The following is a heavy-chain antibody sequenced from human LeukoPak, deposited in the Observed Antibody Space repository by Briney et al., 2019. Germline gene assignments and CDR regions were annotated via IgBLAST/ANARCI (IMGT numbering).Heavy chain of an antibody. J-gene: IGHJ5*02. D-gene: IGHD1-1*01. CDR2: FYFSGST. CDR3: ARDGRTDWFDP. Sequence: SETLSLTCTVSGGSISSSSYYWGWIRQPPGKGLEWIGSFYFSGSTFYNPSLKSRVTISVDTSKNQFSLKLTSVTAADTAVYYCARDGRTDWFDPWGQGTLVTVSS. CDR1: GGSISSSSYY. V-gene: IGHV4-39*07.